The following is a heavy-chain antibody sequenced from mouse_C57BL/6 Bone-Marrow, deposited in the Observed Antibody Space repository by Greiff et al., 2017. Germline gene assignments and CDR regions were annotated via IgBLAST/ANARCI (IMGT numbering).Heavy chain of an antibody. V-gene: IGHV1-52*01. J-gene: IGHJ1*03. D-gene: IGHD2-4*01. CDR3: ARREYDYDGDWYFDV. CDR2: IDPSDSET. CDR1: GYTFTSYW. Sequence: QVPLKQPGAELVRPGSSVKLSCKASGYTFTSYWMHWVQQRPIQGLEWIGNIDPSDSETHYNQKFKDKATLTVDKSSSTAYMQLSSLTSEDSAVYYCARREYDYDGDWYFDVWGTGTTVTVSS.